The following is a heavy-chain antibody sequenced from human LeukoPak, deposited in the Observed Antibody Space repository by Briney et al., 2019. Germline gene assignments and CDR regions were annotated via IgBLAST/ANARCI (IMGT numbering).Heavy chain of an antibody. CDR1: GFTFSGYS. Sequence: GGSLRLSCAASGFTFSGYSMNWVRQAPGKGLEWVSSISSSSSYIYYADSMKGRFTISRDNAKNSLYLQMNSLRAEDTAVYYCARSERNIVVVPAAIGSNWYYYYMDVWGKGTTVTVSS. J-gene: IGHJ6*03. CDR3: ARSERNIVVVPAAIGSNWYYYYMDV. V-gene: IGHV3-21*01. CDR2: ISSSSSYI. D-gene: IGHD2-2*02.